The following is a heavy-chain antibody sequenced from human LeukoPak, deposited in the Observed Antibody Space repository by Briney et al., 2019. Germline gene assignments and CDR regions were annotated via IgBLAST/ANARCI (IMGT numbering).Heavy chain of an antibody. CDR1: GFTFDDYA. D-gene: IGHD5-18*01. CDR3: AKDRGGYSYAADY. V-gene: IGHV3-43*02. Sequence: PGXXLRLSCAASGFTFDDYAMHWVRQAPGKGLEWVSLISGDGGSTYYADSVKGRFTISRDNSKNSLYLQMSSLTTEDTALYYCAKDRGGYSYAADYWGQGTLVTVSS. CDR2: ISGDGGST. J-gene: IGHJ4*02.